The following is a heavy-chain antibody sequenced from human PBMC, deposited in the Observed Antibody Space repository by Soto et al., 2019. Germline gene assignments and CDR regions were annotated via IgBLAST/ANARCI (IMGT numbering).Heavy chain of an antibody. CDR1: GGSLSSGDYY. V-gene: IGHV4-30-4*01. Sequence: SETLSLTCTVSGGSLSSGDYYWSWIRQPPGKGLEWIGYIYYSGSTYYNPSLKSRVTISVDTSKNQFSLKLSSVTAADTAVYYCARAGVVLVPAGWYFDXWGRGTLVTVSS. D-gene: IGHD2-2*01. CDR3: ARAGVVLVPAGWYFDX. CDR2: IYYSGST. J-gene: IGHJ2*01.